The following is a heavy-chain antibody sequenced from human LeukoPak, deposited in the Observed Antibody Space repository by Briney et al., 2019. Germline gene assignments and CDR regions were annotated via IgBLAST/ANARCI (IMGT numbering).Heavy chain of an antibody. V-gene: IGHV3-23*01. Sequence: HPGGSLRLSCAASGFTFSSYTMSWVRQAPGKGLEWVAELSGSGGRTYYADSVNGRFTISRDNSKNTLYLQMNSLSAEDTAVYYCAIVQLAQGVTDWGQGTLVTVSS. CDR3: AIVQLAQGVTD. D-gene: IGHD5-24*01. CDR1: GFTFSSYT. J-gene: IGHJ4*02. CDR2: LSGSGGRT.